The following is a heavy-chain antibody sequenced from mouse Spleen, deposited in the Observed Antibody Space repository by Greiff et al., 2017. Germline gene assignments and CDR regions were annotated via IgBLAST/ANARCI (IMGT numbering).Heavy chain of an antibody. CDR1: GFTFSSYA. Sequence: EVQVVESGGGLVKPGGSLKLSCAASGFTFSSYAMSWVRQTPEKRLEWVATISSGGSYTYYPDSVKGRFTISRDNAKNTLYLQMSSLGSEDTAMYYCARQESTTAGFAYWGQGTLVTVSA. CDR3: ARQESTTAGFAY. CDR2: ISSGGSYT. D-gene: IGHD1-2*01. V-gene: IGHV5-9-3*01. J-gene: IGHJ3*01.